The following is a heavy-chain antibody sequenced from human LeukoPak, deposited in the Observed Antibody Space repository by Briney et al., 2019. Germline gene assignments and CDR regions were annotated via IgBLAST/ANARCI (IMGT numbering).Heavy chain of an antibody. V-gene: IGHV1-2*04. CDR2: INPNSGGT. CDR1: GYTFTGYY. Sequence: GASVKVSCKASGYTFTGYYMHWVRQAPGQGLEWMGWINPNSGGTNYAQKFQGWATMTRDTSISTAYMELSRLRSEDTAVYYCARFLGGSYGMDVWGQGTTVTAPS. J-gene: IGHJ6*02. D-gene: IGHD1-26*01. CDR3: ARFLGGSYGMDV.